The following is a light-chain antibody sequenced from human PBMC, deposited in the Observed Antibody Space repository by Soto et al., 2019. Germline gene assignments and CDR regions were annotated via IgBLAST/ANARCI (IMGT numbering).Light chain of an antibody. Sequence: DIQMTHSPSSVSASVGDRVTITCRASQGIGSWLAWYQQKPGKAPNLLIYAASTLQSGVPSRFSGSGSGTDFALTISSLHPEHFATYQCQQANNLPPTFGAGTKV. V-gene: IGKV1-12*01. CDR1: QGIGSW. J-gene: IGKJ4*01. CDR2: AAS. CDR3: QQANNLPPT.